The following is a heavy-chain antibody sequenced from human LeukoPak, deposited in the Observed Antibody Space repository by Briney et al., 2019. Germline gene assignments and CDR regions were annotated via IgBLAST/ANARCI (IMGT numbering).Heavy chain of an antibody. CDR2: IKQDGSEK. J-gene: IGHJ4*02. D-gene: IGHD1-26*01. Sequence: PGGSPRLSCAASGFTFSSYWMSWVRQAPGKGLEWVANIKQDGSEKYYVDSVKGRFTISRDNAKNSLYLQMNSLRAEDTAVYYCARDRPSIVGAWGYFDYWGQGTLVTVSS. V-gene: IGHV3-7*01. CDR1: GFTFSSYW. CDR3: ARDRPSIVGAWGYFDY.